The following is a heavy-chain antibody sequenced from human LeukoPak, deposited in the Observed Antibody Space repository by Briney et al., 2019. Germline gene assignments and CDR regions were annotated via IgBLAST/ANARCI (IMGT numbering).Heavy chain of an antibody. CDR2: INHSGST. CDR3: ASAGRYCSGGSCYGVDY. J-gene: IGHJ4*02. Sequence: PSETLSLTCAVYGGSFSGYYWSWIRQPPGKGLEWIGEINHSGSTNYNPSLKSRVTISVDTSKNQFSLKLSSVTAADTAVYYCASAGRYCSGGSCYGVDYWGQGTLVTVYS. D-gene: IGHD2-15*01. V-gene: IGHV4-34*01. CDR1: GGSFSGYY.